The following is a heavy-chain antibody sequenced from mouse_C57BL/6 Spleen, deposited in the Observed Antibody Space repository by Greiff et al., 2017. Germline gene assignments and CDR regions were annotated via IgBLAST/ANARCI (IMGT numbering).Heavy chain of an antibody. J-gene: IGHJ4*01. CDR1: GYSITSGYY. V-gene: IGHV3-6*01. Sequence: EVKLMESGPGLVKPSQSLSLTCSVTGYSITSGYYWNWIRQFPGNKLEWRGYISYDGSNNYNPSLKNRISITRDTSKNQFFLKLNSVTTEDTATYYCARAHYSNHGAMDYWGQGTSVTVSS. CDR3: ARAHYSNHGAMDY. D-gene: IGHD2-5*01. CDR2: ISYDGSN.